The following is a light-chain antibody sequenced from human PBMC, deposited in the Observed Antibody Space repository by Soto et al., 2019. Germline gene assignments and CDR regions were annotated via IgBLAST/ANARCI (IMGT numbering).Light chain of an antibody. CDR2: EVS. CDR3: SSYTGGTTWA. Sequence: QSALTQPASVSGSPGQSITISCTGSSNDVGGYNYVSWYQQYPGKAPILIIYEVSNRPSGVSNRFAGSKSGDTASLTISGLQAEDEADYYCSSYTGGTTWAFGGGTQLTVL. CDR1: SNDVGGYNY. V-gene: IGLV2-14*01. J-gene: IGLJ3*02.